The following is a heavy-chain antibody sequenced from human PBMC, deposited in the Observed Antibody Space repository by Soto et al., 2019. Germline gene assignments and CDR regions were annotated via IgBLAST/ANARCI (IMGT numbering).Heavy chain of an antibody. V-gene: IGHV4-34*01. J-gene: IGHJ5*02. CDR3: ARGRRLAAGISPHPAGTPHNWFDP. CDR1: GLSFSGYY. Sequence: SETLSLTCAFYGLSFSGYYWSWIRQPPGKGLEWIGEINHSGSTNYNPSLKSRVTISVDTSKNQFSLKLSSVTAADTAVYYCARGRRLAAGISPHPAGTPHNWFDPWGQGTLVTVSS. D-gene: IGHD6-13*01. CDR2: INHSGST.